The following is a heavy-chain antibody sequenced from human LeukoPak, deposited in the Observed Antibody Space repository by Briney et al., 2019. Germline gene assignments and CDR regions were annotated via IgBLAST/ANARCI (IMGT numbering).Heavy chain of an antibody. CDR3: ARGYYYSGTYYLSFFDH. J-gene: IGHJ4*02. D-gene: IGHD3-10*01. V-gene: IGHV3-7*01. CDR2: INQDESEI. Sequence: GGALRLSCAASGFTFNKYWLSWVRQAPGKGREWVAHINQDESEIYYLESVEGGFTITRDNARTSLHLQMNSLRAEDTALYYCARGYYYSGTYYLSFFDHWGQGPPVPVSS. CDR1: GFTFNKYW.